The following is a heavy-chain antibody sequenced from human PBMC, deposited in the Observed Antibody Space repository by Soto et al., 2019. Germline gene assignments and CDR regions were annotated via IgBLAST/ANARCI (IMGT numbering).Heavy chain of an antibody. CDR2: IRSKADGYAT. D-gene: IGHD6-19*01. Sequence: GGSLRLSCAASGFTFSDSTIHWVRQASGKGLEWVGRIRSKADGYATAYAASVKGRFTISRDDSKNTAYLQMDSLKTDDTAVYYCTRHGVSAVAGTGHYMDVWGKGTTVTVSS. V-gene: IGHV3-73*01. J-gene: IGHJ6*03. CDR3: TRHGVSAVAGTGHYMDV. CDR1: GFTFSDST.